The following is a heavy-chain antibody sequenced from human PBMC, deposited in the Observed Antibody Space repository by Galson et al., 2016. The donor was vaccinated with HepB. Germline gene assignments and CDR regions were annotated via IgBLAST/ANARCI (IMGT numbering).Heavy chain of an antibody. CDR1: GYTFTNYY. CDR2: IDPSRGST. D-gene: IGHD6-13*01. V-gene: IGHV1-46*01. CDR3: ARDLGPAATFDY. J-gene: IGHJ4*02. Sequence: SVKVSCKASGYTFTNYYMHWVRQAPGQGLEWMGIIDPSRGSTTYAQKFQGRVTMTRDTSTNTVYMELSSLRSEDTAMYYCARDLGPAATFDYWGQGTLVTVSS.